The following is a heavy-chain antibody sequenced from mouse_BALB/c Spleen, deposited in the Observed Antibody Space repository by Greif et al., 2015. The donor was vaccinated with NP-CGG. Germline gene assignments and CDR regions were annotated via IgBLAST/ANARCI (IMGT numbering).Heavy chain of an antibody. V-gene: IGHV5-17*02. Sequence: EVQGVESGGGLVQPGGSRKLSCAASGFTFSSFGMHWGRQAPEKGLEWVVYISSGSSTIYYADTVRGRFTISRDNPKNPLFLQMTSLRSGDTAMSYCATASGHSYFDSRGQGTTLTVSS. CDR1: GFTFSSFG. CDR3: ATASGHSYFDS. CDR2: ISSGSSTI. J-gene: IGHJ2*01.